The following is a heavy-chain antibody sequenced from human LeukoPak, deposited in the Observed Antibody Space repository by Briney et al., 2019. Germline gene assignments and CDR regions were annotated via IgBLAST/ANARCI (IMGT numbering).Heavy chain of an antibody. CDR3: ERMSIAAAGTFDY. J-gene: IGHJ4*02. V-gene: IGHV3-21*01. Sequence: GGSLRLSCAASGFTFSSYSMNWVRQAPGKGLEWVSSISSSSSYIYYADSVKGRFTISRDNAKNSLYLQMNSLRAEDTAVYYCERMSIAAAGTFDYWGQGTLVTVSS. CDR1: GFTFSSYS. D-gene: IGHD6-13*01. CDR2: ISSSSSYI.